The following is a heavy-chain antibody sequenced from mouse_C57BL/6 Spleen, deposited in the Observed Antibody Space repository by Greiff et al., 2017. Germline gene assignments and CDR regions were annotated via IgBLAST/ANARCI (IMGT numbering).Heavy chain of an antibody. V-gene: IGHV1-64*01. D-gene: IGHD2-3*01. Sequence: QVQLKQPGAELVKPGASVKLSCKASGYTFTSYWMHWVKQRPGQGLEWIGMIHPNSGSTNYNEKFKSKATLTVDKSSSTAYMQLSSLTSEDSAVYYCARYDVLTSDYWGQGTTLTVSS. J-gene: IGHJ2*01. CDR1: GYTFTSYW. CDR2: IHPNSGST. CDR3: ARYDVLTSDY.